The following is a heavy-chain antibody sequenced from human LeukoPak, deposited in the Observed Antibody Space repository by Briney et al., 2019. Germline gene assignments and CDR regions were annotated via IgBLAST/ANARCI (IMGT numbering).Heavy chain of an antibody. CDR2: ISSSGSDI. J-gene: IGHJ5*01. Sequence: PGGSLRLSCRGSGFTFSYYGMNWVRQAPGKGLEWVSSISSSGSDIYYIDSVKGRFTISRDNIKSSVYLQMDSLRAEDTGVYYCARDLSGDSSGFYHPRGSWGQGTLVTVSS. V-gene: IGHV3-21*01. D-gene: IGHD3-22*01. CDR3: ARDLSGDSSGFYHPRGS. CDR1: GFTFSYYG.